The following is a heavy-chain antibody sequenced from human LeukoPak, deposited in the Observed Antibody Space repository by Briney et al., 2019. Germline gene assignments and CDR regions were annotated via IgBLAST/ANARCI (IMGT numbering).Heavy chain of an antibody. CDR1: GFTVSSKY. Sequence: TGGSLRLSCAASGFTVSSKYMSWVRQTPGKGLQWVALIYSSGDAYTPDSVKGRFTISRDDSENTLYLQMNSLRAEDTAVYYCARDYPSWRGRYYGMDVWGQGTTVTVSS. CDR3: ARDYPSWRGRYYGMDV. D-gene: IGHD2-2*01. J-gene: IGHJ6*02. CDR2: IYSSGDA. V-gene: IGHV3-53*01.